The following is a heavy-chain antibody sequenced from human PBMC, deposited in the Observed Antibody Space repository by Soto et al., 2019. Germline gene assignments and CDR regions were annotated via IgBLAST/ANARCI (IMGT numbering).Heavy chain of an antibody. V-gene: IGHV1-18*01. CDR2: ISTQSGTT. D-gene: IGHD5-12*01. Sequence: QVQLVQSGVEVKKPGASMKISCRTSGYTFTNYAINWVRQAPGQGLEWVAWISTQSGTTKYGQRLQGRVTVTTDTSMSTAYMELRNLRSDDTALYYCARGGYKDSWGQGTLVTDSS. CDR1: GYTFTNYA. CDR3: ARGGYKDS. J-gene: IGHJ4*02.